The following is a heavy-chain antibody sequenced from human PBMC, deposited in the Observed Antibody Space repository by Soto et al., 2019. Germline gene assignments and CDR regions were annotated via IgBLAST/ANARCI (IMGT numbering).Heavy chain of an antibody. D-gene: IGHD3-22*01. CDR1: GYSFTSYW. J-gene: IGHJ2*01. V-gene: IGHV5-10-1*01. CDR3: ARPHYDSSGYFDWYFDL. Sequence: EVQLVQSGAEVKKPGESLRISCKGSGYSFTSYWISWVRQMPGKGLEWMGRIDPSDSYTNYSSSFQGHVTISADKSISTAYLQWSSLKASDTAMYYCARPHYDSSGYFDWYFDLWGRGTLVTVSS. CDR2: IDPSDSYT.